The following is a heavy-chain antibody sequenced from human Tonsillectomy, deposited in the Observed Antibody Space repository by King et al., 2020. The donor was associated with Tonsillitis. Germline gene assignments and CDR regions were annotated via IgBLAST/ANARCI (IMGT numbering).Heavy chain of an antibody. V-gene: IGHV3-66*01. CDR1: GFTVSSNY. CDR2: IYSGGST. Sequence: VQLVESGGGLVQPGGSLRLSCAASGFTVSSNYMSWVRQAPGKGLEWVSVIYSGGSTYYADSVKGRFTISRDNSKNTLDLQMNSLRAEDTAVYYCAREGPYDSSGQGGYWGQGTLVTVSS. CDR3: AREGPYDSSGQGGY. J-gene: IGHJ4*02. D-gene: IGHD3-22*01.